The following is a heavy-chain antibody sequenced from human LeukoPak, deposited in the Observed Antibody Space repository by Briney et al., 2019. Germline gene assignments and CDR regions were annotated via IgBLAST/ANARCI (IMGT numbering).Heavy chain of an antibody. V-gene: IGHV3-53*01. D-gene: IGHD6-13*01. Sequence: GGSLRLSCAASGFTVSSNYMSWVRQAPAKGLEWVSVIYSGGSTYYADSVKGRFTISRDNSKNTLYLQMNSLRAEDTAVYYCARSLAAAGPYYYYYYMDVWGKGTTVTVSS. CDR1: GFTVSSNY. CDR3: ARSLAAAGPYYYYYYMDV. CDR2: IYSGGST. J-gene: IGHJ6*03.